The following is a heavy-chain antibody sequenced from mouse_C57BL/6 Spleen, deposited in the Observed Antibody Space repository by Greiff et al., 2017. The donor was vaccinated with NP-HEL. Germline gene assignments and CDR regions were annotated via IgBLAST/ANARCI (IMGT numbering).Heavy chain of an antibody. CDR1: GYTFTDYY. V-gene: IGHV1-19*01. Sequence: VQLQQSGPVLVKPGASVKMSCKASGYTFTDYYMNWVKQSHGKSLEWIGVINPYNGGTSYNQKFKGKATLTVDKSSSTAYMELNSLTSEDSAVYYCARYTTVVAGDYWGQGTTLTVSS. J-gene: IGHJ2*01. CDR3: ARYTTVVAGDY. D-gene: IGHD1-1*01. CDR2: INPYNGGT.